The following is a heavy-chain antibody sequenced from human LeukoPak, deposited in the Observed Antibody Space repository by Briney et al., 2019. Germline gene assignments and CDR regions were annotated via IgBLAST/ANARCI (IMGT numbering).Heavy chain of an antibody. CDR1: GFTVSSNY. J-gene: IGHJ4*02. Sequence: GGSLRLSCAASGFTVSSNYMSWVRQAPGKGLEWVSVIYSGGSTYYADSVKGRFTISRDNSKNTLYLQMNSLRAEDTAVYYCARVTDSVATLDYWGQGTLVTVSS. CDR3: ARVTDSVATLDY. V-gene: IGHV3-66*01. CDR2: IYSGGST. D-gene: IGHD6-19*01.